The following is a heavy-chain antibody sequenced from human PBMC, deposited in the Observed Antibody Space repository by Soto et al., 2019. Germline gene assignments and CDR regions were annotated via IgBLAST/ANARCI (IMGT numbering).Heavy chain of an antibody. J-gene: IGHJ4*02. Sequence: QVQLVESGGGVVQPGRSLRLSCAASGFTFSSHSIQWVRQAPGKGLEWVAVISYDGSSEYYADSVKGRFTISRDNSKNTEYMKMNSLRAEDTAVFYCAREWSTSGDLDYWGQGTLVIVSS. CDR3: AREWSTSGDLDY. CDR1: GFTFSSHS. CDR2: ISYDGSSE. D-gene: IGHD3-10*01. V-gene: IGHV3-30-3*01.